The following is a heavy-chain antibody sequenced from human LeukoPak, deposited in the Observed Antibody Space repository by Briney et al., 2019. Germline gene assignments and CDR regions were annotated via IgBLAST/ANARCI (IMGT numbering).Heavy chain of an antibody. J-gene: IGHJ4*02. CDR3: ARPTSSSWLAFDY. Sequence: GGSLRLSCAASGFTFSSYGMHWVRQAPGKGLEWVAFIRYDGSNKYYADSVKGRFTISRDNSKNTLYLQMNSLRAEDTAVYYCARPTSSSWLAFDYWGQGTLVTVSS. D-gene: IGHD6-13*01. CDR2: IRYDGSNK. V-gene: IGHV3-30*02. CDR1: GFTFSSYG.